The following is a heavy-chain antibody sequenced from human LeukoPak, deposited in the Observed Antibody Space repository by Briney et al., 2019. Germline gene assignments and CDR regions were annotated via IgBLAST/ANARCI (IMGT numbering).Heavy chain of an antibody. CDR3: ATYHDTTGYFKEAFEM. CDR2: ISTTSETI. V-gene: IGHV3-48*01. D-gene: IGHD3-22*01. Sequence: GESLTLTCATSGLRFSRYNFNWVRQAPGKGLEWLSYISTTSETIFYGDSVKGRFNISRDNAKNLLYLQMNSLRAEDRAVYVCATYHDTTGYFKEAFEMWGQGTFVTVSS. CDR1: GLRFSRYN. J-gene: IGHJ3*02.